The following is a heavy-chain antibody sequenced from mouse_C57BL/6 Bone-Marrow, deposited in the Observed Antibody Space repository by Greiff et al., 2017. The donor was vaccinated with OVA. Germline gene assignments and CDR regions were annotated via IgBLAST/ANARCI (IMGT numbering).Heavy chain of an antibody. V-gene: IGHV14-4*01. CDR3: TTAAYSNYYFDY. J-gene: IGHJ2*01. Sequence: EVQLQQSGAELVRPGASVKLSCTASGFTITDDYMHWVKQRPEQGLEWIGWIDPENGDTEYASKFQGKATITADTSSNTAYLQLSSLTSEDTAVYYCTTAAYSNYYFDYWSQGTTLTVSS. D-gene: IGHD2-5*01. CDR1: GFTITDDY. CDR2: IDPENGDT.